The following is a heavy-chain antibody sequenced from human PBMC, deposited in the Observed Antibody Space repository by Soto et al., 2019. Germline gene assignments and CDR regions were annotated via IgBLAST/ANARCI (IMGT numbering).Heavy chain of an antibody. CDR3: AQAHDSSGYSFDY. CDR2: IIPIFGTA. J-gene: IGHJ4*02. CDR1: GGIFSSYA. V-gene: IGHV1-69*13. Sequence: AASVKVSCKASGGIFSSYAITWVRQAPGQGLEWMGGIIPIFGTANYAQKFQGRVTITADESTTTAYMELSSLRSEDTAVYYCAQAHDSSGYSFDYWGQGTLVTVSS. D-gene: IGHD3-22*01.